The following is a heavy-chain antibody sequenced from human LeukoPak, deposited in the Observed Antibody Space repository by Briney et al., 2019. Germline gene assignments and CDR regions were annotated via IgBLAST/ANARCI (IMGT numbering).Heavy chain of an antibody. CDR2: IKQDGRDK. CDR3: AREGSLCSSTSCLGDY. D-gene: IGHD2-2*01. J-gene: IGHJ4*02. V-gene: IGHV3-7*01. CDR1: GFTFSSYW. Sequence: GGSLRLSCASSGFTFSSYWMSWVRQAPGKGLEWVANIKQDGRDKYYVNSEKGRFTISRDNAKNSLYLQMNSLRVEDTAVYYCAREGSLCSSTSCLGDYWGQGILVTVSS.